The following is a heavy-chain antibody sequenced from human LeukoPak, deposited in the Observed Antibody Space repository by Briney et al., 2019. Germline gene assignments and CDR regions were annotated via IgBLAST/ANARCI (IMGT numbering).Heavy chain of an antibody. D-gene: IGHD4-17*01. CDR1: GFTFSDYW. CDR2: IKQDGSEK. J-gene: IGHJ4*02. Sequence: GGSLRLSCAASGFTFSDYWMSRVRQAPGKGLEWVANIKQDGSEKHYVDSVKGRFTISRDNAKNSLYLQMNSLRAEDTAVYYCARDLYGDYSPFDYWGQGTLVTVSS. CDR3: ARDLYGDYSPFDY. V-gene: IGHV3-7*04.